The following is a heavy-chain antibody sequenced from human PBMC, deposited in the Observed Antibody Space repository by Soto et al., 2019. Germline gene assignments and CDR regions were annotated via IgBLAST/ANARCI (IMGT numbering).Heavy chain of an antibody. D-gene: IGHD4-17*01. CDR3: ARGIGDYGAFDI. J-gene: IGHJ3*02. Sequence: PSETLSLTCAVYGGPFSGYYWSWIRQPPGKGLEWIGEINHSGSTNYNPSLKSRVTISVDTSKNQFSLKLSSVTAADTAVYYCARGIGDYGAFDIWGQGTMVTVSS. CDR1: GGPFSGYY. CDR2: INHSGST. V-gene: IGHV4-34*01.